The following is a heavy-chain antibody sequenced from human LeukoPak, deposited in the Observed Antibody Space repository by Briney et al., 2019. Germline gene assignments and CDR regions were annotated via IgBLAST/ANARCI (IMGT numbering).Heavy chain of an antibody. CDR3: AKDLFYHSQAIFGVVPSSLFDY. J-gene: IGHJ4*02. CDR2: IRYDGSNK. Sequence: PGGSLRLSCAASGFTFSSYGMHWVRQAPGKGLEWVAFIRYDGSNKYYADSVKGRFTISRDNSKNTLYLQMNSLRAEDTAVYYCAKDLFYHSQAIFGVVPSSLFDYWGQGTLVTVSS. CDR1: GFTFSSYG. D-gene: IGHD3-3*01. V-gene: IGHV3-30*02.